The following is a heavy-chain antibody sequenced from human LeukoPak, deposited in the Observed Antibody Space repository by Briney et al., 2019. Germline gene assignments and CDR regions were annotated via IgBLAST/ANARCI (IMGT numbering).Heavy chain of an antibody. D-gene: IGHD3-3*01. Sequence: PGGSLRLSCTASGFTLGDYAMSWVRQAPGKGLEWVGFIRSKAYGGTTEYAASVKGRFTISRDDSKSIAYLQMNSLKTEDTAVYYCTRARVPGVVIPVDYWGQGTLVTVSS. V-gene: IGHV3-49*04. CDR2: IRSKAYGGTT. CDR1: GFTLGDYA. CDR3: TRARVPGVVIPVDY. J-gene: IGHJ4*02.